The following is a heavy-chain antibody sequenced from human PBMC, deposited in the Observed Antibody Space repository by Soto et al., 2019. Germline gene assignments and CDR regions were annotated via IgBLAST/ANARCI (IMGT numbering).Heavy chain of an antibody. Sequence: GASVKVSCKASGYTFTGYYMHWVRQAPGQGLEWMGWINPNSGGTNYAQKFQGWVTMTRDTSISTAYMELSRLRSDDTAVYYCARALGYCSGGSCYPEYYFDYWGQGTLVTVSS. V-gene: IGHV1-2*04. CDR1: GYTFTGYY. D-gene: IGHD2-15*01. J-gene: IGHJ4*02. CDR3: ARALGYCSGGSCYPEYYFDY. CDR2: INPNSGGT.